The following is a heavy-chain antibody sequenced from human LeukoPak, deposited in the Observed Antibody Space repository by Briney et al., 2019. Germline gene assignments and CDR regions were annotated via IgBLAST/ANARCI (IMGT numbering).Heavy chain of an antibody. V-gene: IGHV1-2*02. Sequence: AASVKVSCKASGYTFTGYYMHWVRQAPGQGLEWIGWINPNSGGTNYAQKFQGRVTMTRDTSISTAYMELSRLRSDDTAVYYCARGEITYYYDSSGYFIWGQGTMVTVSS. CDR3: ARGEITYYYDSSGYFI. D-gene: IGHD3-22*01. CDR2: INPNSGGT. CDR1: GYTFTGYY. J-gene: IGHJ3*02.